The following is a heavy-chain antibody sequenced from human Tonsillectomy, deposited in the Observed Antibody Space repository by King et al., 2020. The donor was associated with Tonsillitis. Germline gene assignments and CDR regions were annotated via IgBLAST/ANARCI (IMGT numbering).Heavy chain of an antibody. D-gene: IGHD3-22*01. J-gene: IGHJ5*02. CDR3: ARDQTPYYYDTAADITWFDP. V-gene: IGHV3-21*01. CDR2: ISSSSNYI. CDR1: GFTFSNYS. Sequence: VQLVESGGGLVKPGGSLRLSCTASGFTFSNYSMNWVRQAPGKGLEWVSSISSSSNYIYYADSVKGRFTISRDDARNSLYLQINRLRAEDTAVYYCARDQTPYYYDTAADITWFDPWGRGTLVTVSS.